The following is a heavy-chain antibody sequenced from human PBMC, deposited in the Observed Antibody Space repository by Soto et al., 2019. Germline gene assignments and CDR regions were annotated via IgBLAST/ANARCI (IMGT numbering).Heavy chain of an antibody. CDR2: IEPGQSYI. V-gene: IGHV5-10-1*01. J-gene: IGHJ4*02. CDR3: ARQATDGYYYFDY. CDR1: GYSFTTYW. Sequence: LKISCKGSGYSFTTYWISWVRQMPGKGLEWVGRIEPGQSYINYSPSFQGHVTISGDKSISTVYLQWSSLKASDTAMYYCARQATDGYYYFDYWGQGTLVTVSS. D-gene: IGHD3-3*01.